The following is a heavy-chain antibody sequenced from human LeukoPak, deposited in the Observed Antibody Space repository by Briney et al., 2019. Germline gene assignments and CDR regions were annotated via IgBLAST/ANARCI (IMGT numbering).Heavy chain of an antibody. J-gene: IGHJ6*02. V-gene: IGHV3-48*02. D-gene: IGHD3-10*01. CDR2: ISSSSTTI. CDR1: GFIFSSHS. CDR3: ARADYDSGSSYGMDV. Sequence: PPGGSLRLSCAASGFIFSSHSKNWVRQAPGKGLEWVSYISSSSTTIYYADSVKGRFTISRDNAKNSLYLQMNSLRDEDTAVYYCARADYDSGSSYGMDVWGQGTTVTVSS.